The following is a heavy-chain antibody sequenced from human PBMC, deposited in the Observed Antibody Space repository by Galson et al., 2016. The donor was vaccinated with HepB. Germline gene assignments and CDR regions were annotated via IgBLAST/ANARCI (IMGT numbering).Heavy chain of an antibody. CDR2: IKQDGSAK. V-gene: IGHV3-7*05. CDR1: GFTFSSYW. CDR3: AKRAHATGDYCGMDV. J-gene: IGHJ6*02. Sequence: SLRLSCAASGFTFSSYWMDWVRQAPGKGLEWVAIIKQDGSAKYYVDSLKGRFTISRDNAKNSLYLQMNSLRAEDTAVYYCAKRAHATGDYCGMDVWGQGTTVTVSS. D-gene: IGHD2-15*01.